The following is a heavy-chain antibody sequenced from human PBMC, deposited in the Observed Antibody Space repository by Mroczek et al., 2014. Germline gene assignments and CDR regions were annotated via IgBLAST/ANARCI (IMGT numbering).Heavy chain of an antibody. CDR3: ARRVPATYRSAFDI. V-gene: IGHV4-34*01. D-gene: IGHD3-16*02. CDR1: GGSFSGYY. Sequence: QVQLQQWGAGLLKPSETLSLTCAVYGGSFSGYYWSWIRQPPGKGLEWIGEINHSGSTNYNPSLKSRVTISVDTSKNQFSLKLSSVTAADTAVYYCARRVPATYRSAFDIWGQGTMVTVSS. CDR2: INHSGST. J-gene: IGHJ3*02.